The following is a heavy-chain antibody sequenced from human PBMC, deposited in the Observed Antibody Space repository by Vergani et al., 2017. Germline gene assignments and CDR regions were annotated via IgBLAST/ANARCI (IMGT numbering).Heavy chain of an antibody. CDR3: ARVGWSYYDSSGYYYAPGGWFDP. Sequence: EVQLVQSRAEVKKPGESLMISCKGSGYSITSYWISWVRQMPGKGLEWMGRIDPSDSYTNYSPSFQGHVTISADKSISTAYLQWSSLKASDTAMYYCARVGWSYYDSSGYYYAPGGWFDPWGQGTLVTVSS. V-gene: IGHV5-10-1*03. D-gene: IGHD3-22*01. J-gene: IGHJ5*02. CDR2: IDPSDSYT. CDR1: GYSITSYW.